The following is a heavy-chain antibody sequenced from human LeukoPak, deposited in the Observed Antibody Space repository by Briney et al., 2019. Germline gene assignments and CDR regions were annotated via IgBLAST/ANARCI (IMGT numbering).Heavy chain of an antibody. Sequence: SETLSLTCTVSGGSISSGGYYWSWIRQHPGTGLEWIGYIYYSGSTYYNPSLKSRVTISVDTSNNHFSLKLSSVTAADTAVYYCARDFFPGLNAFDIWGQGTMVTVSS. V-gene: IGHV4-31*03. CDR1: GGSISSGGYY. CDR3: ARDFFPGLNAFDI. D-gene: IGHD2/OR15-2a*01. J-gene: IGHJ3*02. CDR2: IYYSGST.